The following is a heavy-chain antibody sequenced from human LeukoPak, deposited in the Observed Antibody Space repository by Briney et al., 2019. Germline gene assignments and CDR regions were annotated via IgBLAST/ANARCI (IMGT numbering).Heavy chain of an antibody. J-gene: IGHJ4*02. Sequence: SETLSLTCTVSGGSISGYYWSYIRQPPGKGLEWIGSIYYSGSTDYNPSLKSRVTISVDTSKNQFSLKLSSVTAADTAVYYCARHMGTSGYYYVSPWVQGTLVTVSS. CDR2: IYYSGST. V-gene: IGHV4-59*08. CDR3: ARHMGTSGYYYVSP. D-gene: IGHD3-22*01. CDR1: GGSISGYY.